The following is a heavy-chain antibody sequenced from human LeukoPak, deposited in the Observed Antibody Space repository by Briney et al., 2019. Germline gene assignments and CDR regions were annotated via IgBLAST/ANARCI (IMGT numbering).Heavy chain of an antibody. V-gene: IGHV1-18*01. J-gene: IGHJ5*02. D-gene: IGHD6-19*01. Sequence: ASVKVSCKASGYTFSSYGVSWVRQAPGQGLEWMAWISPYNGNTNYAQKFQGRVTMTTDTSTSTAYMELRSLRADDTAVYYCARDSASVWPGSSGWSNWFDPWGQGTLVTASS. CDR1: GYTFSSYG. CDR2: ISPYNGNT. CDR3: ARDSASVWPGSSGWSNWFDP.